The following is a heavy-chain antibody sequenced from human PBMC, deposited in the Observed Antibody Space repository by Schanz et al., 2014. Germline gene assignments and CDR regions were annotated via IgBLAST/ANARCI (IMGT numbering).Heavy chain of an antibody. CDR1: GFTFSIYG. CDR3: AKDQTPIVAFASDY. CDR2: ISGSGGST. J-gene: IGHJ4*02. Sequence: EVQLLESGGGLVQPGGSLRLSCAASGFTFSIYGMSWVRQAPGKGLEWVSAISGSGGSTYYADSVKGRFIISRDNSKNTLYLQMTSLRAEDTAIYYCAKDQTPIVAFASDYWGQGTLVTVSS. D-gene: IGHD3-16*02. V-gene: IGHV3-23*01.